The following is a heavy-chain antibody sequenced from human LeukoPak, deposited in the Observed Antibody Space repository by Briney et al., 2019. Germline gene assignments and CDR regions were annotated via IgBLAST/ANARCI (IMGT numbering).Heavy chain of an antibody. V-gene: IGHV3-30*04. CDR3: AKRIQSAMATGY. D-gene: IGHD5-18*01. CDR2: ISYDGSNK. Sequence: GGSLRLSCAASGFTFSSYAMHWVRQAPGKGLEWVAVISYDGSNKYYADSVKGRFTISRDNSKNTLYLQMNSLRAEDTAVYYCAKRIQSAMATGYWGQGTLVTVSS. J-gene: IGHJ4*02. CDR1: GFTFSSYA.